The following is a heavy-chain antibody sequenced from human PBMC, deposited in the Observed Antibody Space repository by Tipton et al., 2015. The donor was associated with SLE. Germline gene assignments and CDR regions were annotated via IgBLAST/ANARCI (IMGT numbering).Heavy chain of an antibody. CDR2: IFYNGSP. J-gene: IGHJ3*01. CDR3: ARQWQLQGAFDF. Sequence: TLSLTCTVSGGSITSDYYYWAWIRQPPGRGLEWIGTIFYNGSPSYNPSLQSRVTISVDTSKDQFSLKLRSVTTADTAVYYCARQWQLQGAFDFWGHGTMVTVSS. CDR1: GGSITSDYYY. D-gene: IGHD4-11*01. V-gene: IGHV4-39*01.